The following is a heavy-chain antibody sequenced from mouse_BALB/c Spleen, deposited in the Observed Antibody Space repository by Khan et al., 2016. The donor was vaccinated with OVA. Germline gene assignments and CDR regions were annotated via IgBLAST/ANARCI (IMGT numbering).Heavy chain of an antibody. CDR2: IYPGTDNT. V-gene: IGHV1-76*01. CDR1: GYIFTSYW. D-gene: IGHD3-2*02. Sequence: VQLQQSGAELVRPGASVKLSCKTSGYIFTSYWIHWVKQRSGQGLEWIARIYPGTDNTYYNEKLKDKATLTAEKSSRTAYMQLSSLKSEDSVVYYCAREEALYYFDYWGQGTTLTVSS. J-gene: IGHJ2*01. CDR3: AREEALYYFDY.